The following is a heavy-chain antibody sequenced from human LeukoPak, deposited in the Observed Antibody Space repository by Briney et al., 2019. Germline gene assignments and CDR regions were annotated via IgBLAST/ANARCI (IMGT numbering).Heavy chain of an antibody. D-gene: IGHD3-10*01. J-gene: IGHJ5*02. CDR3: AQDFGFGELESQNWFDP. CDR2: IYYSGST. Sequence: ASETLSLTCTVSGGSISSYYWSWIRQPPGKGLEWIGYIYYSGSTNYNPSLKSRVTISVDTSKNQFSLKLSSVTAADTAVYYCAQDFGFGELESQNWFDPWGQGTLVTVSS. V-gene: IGHV4-59*01. CDR1: GGSISSYY.